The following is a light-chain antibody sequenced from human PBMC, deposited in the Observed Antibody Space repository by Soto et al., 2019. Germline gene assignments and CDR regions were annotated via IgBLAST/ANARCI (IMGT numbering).Light chain of an antibody. Sequence: EIVLTQSPGTLSLSPGERATLSCRASQSVDSSYLAWYQQKPGQAPRLLIWGTSNRAGGIPDRFSGSGSGTEFTLTISRLAPEDFAVYYCQHYGSSRTFGQGTRVDIK. J-gene: IGKJ1*01. CDR1: QSVDSSY. CDR3: QHYGSSRT. V-gene: IGKV3-20*01. CDR2: GTS.